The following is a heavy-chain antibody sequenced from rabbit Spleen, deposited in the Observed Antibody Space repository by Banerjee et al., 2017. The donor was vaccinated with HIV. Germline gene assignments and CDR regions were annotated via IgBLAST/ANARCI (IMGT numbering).Heavy chain of an antibody. CDR2: RYTGSDNI. Sequence: QEQLEESGGGLVKPGASLTLTCTASGFDLSSYYYMYWVRQAPGKGLEWIGRRYTGSDNIYYANWAKGRFTISKTSSTTVTLQMTSLTAADTATYFCARDLVAVIGWNFNLWGQGTLVTVS. CDR3: ARDLVAVIGWNFNL. J-gene: IGHJ4*01. V-gene: IGHV1S45*01. D-gene: IGHD1-1*01. CDR1: GFDLSSYYY.